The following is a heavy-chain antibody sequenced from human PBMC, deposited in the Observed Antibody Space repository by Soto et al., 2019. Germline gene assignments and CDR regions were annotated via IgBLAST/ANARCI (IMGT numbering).Heavy chain of an antibody. Sequence: GESLKISCAASGFTFSVSAMHWVRQASGKGLEWVGRIRSKANSYATAYAASVKGRFTISRDDSKNTAYLQMNSLKTEDTAVYYCTRIGPFENWFDPWGQGTLVTVSS. CDR2: IRSKANSYAT. CDR3: TRIGPFENWFDP. V-gene: IGHV3-73*01. D-gene: IGHD3-10*01. CDR1: GFTFSVSA. J-gene: IGHJ5*02.